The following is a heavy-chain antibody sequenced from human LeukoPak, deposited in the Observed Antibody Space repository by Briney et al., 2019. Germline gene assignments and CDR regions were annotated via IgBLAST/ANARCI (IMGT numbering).Heavy chain of an antibody. V-gene: IGHV4-59*01. J-gene: IGHJ5*02. CDR2: IYYSGST. CDR3: ARYSSSSFDP. CDR1: GGSISSYY. D-gene: IGHD6-13*01. Sequence: SETLSLTCTVSGGSISSYYWSWIRQPPGKGLEWIGYIYYSGSTNYNPSLKSRVTISVDTSKNQFSLKLSSVTAADTAVYYCARYSSSSFDPWGQGTLVTVSS.